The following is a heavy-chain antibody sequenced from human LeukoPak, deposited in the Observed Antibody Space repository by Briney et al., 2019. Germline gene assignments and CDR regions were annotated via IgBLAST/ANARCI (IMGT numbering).Heavy chain of an antibody. Sequence: SVKVSCKASGFTSTTSTMQWVRQARGQRLEWIGWIVVGSGDTNYAEKFQERVTITRDMSTSTVYMELSSLRSDDTAVYYCARAPTYYYGSGSYYYGMDVWGQGTTVTVSS. V-gene: IGHV1-58*02. CDR3: ARAPTYYYGSGSYYYGMDV. D-gene: IGHD3-10*01. CDR1: GFTSTTST. CDR2: IVVGSGDT. J-gene: IGHJ6*02.